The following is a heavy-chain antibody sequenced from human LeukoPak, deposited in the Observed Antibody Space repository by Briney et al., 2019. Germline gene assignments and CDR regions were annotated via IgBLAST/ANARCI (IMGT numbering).Heavy chain of an antibody. CDR2: ISISGGNT. D-gene: IGHD3-10*01. Sequence: GSLRLSCAASGFTSSTSVMSWVHQPPGKGLEWGSSISISGGNTYYTDSVKGRSTISRDNSKSPVYLQMNGLRVEDTAVYYCAKEIRPNHYWGQGTRVTVSS. CDR1: GFTSSTSV. CDR3: AKEIRPNHY. V-gene: IGHV3-23*01. J-gene: IGHJ4*02.